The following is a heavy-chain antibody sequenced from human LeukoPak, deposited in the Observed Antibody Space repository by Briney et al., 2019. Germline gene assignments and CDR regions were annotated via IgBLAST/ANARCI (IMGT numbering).Heavy chain of an antibody. CDR3: ARDDGYGDYFLKHAFDI. CDR1: GFTFSSYA. V-gene: IGHV3-23*01. CDR2: ISSSGGST. D-gene: IGHD4-17*01. J-gene: IGHJ3*02. Sequence: PGGSLRLSCAASGFTFSSYAMSWVRQAPGKGLEWVSAISSSGGSTYYADSVKGRFTISRDNSKNTLYLQMNSLRAEDTAVYYCARDDGYGDYFLKHAFDIWGQGTMVTVSS.